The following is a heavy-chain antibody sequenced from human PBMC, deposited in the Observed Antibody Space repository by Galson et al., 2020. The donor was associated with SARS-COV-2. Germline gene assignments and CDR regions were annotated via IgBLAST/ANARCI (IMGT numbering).Heavy chain of an antibody. J-gene: IGHJ6*02. CDR1: GGSISGGNYY. D-gene: IGHD3-16*02. V-gene: IGHV4-39*01. CDR3: ARHDRNRDYYNGMDV. CDR2: GRSSWDT. Sequence: SETLSLTCVISGGSISGGNYYWGWIRQPPGRGLEWIGRGRSSWDTYYNPSLKSRAAISVDTSKNQFSLKLSSVTAADTAVYYCARHDRNRDYYNGMDVWGQGTTVTVSS.